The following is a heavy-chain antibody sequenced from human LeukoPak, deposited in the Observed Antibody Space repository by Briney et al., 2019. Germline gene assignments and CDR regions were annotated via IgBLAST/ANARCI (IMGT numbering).Heavy chain of an antibody. J-gene: IGHJ4*02. CDR1: GFTFSDYY. CDR3: ARDPRIYDSSGYSLDY. D-gene: IGHD3-22*01. CDR2: ISSSGSTI. V-gene: IGHV3-11*01. Sequence: GGSLRLSCAASGFTFSDYYMSWIRQAPGKGLEWVSYISSSGSTIYYADSGKGRFTISRDNAKNSLYLQMNSLRAEDTAVYYCARDPRIYDSSGYSLDYWGQGTLVTVSS.